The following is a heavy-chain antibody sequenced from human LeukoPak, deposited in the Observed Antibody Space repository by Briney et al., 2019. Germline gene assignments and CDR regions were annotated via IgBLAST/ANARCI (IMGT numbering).Heavy chain of an antibody. J-gene: IGHJ4*02. CDR2: IWSDGTDK. V-gene: IGHV3-33*08. Sequence: PGGSLRLSCVASGFTYSHYGMRWVRQAPGKGLEWVAVIWSDGTDKYYADAVKGRFTISRDNSRNTLYLQMNSLRGEDTAVYFCARDAQRGFDYSNSLRYWGQGTLVTVSS. CDR1: GFTYSHYG. D-gene: IGHD4-11*01. CDR3: ARDAQRGFDYSNSLRY.